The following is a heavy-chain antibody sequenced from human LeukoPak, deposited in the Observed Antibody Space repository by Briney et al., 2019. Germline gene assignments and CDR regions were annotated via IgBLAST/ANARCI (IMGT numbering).Heavy chain of an antibody. CDR3: ARGDGNSSGYYSFQH. D-gene: IGHD3-22*01. CDR2: IGTAGDT. J-gene: IGHJ1*01. Sequence: GGSLRLSCAASGFTFSSYDMHWVRQATGKGLEWVSAIGTAGDTYYPGSVKGRFTISRENAKNSLYLQMNSLRAGDTAVYYCARGDGNSSGYYSFQHWGQGTLVTVSS. CDR1: GFTFSSYD. V-gene: IGHV3-13*01.